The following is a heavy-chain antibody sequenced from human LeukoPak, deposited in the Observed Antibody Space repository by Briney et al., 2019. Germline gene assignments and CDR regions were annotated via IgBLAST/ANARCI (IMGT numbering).Heavy chain of an antibody. CDR2: ISGSGGIT. CDR3: APKYPYDPIS. CDR1: GFTFGSYA. Sequence: PGGSLRLSCAASGFTFGSYAMNWVHQDPGKWLEWLSGISGSGGITYYADSVKGRFTISRDNSKNTLYLQMNSLKAEDTAVYYCAPKYPYDPISWGQGTLVTVSS. J-gene: IGHJ4*02. D-gene: IGHD2-2*01. V-gene: IGHV3-23*01.